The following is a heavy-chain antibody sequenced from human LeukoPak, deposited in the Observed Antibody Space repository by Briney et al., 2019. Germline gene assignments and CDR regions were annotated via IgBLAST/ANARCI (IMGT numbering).Heavy chain of an antibody. V-gene: IGHV1-3*01. CDR1: GYTFTSYA. Sequence: ASVKVSCKASGYTFTSYAMHWVRQAPGQRLEWMGWINAGNGNTKYSQKLQGRVTMTTDTSTSTAYMELRSLRSDDTAVYCCARDTVVVPAAVSGGDYWGQGTLVTVSS. D-gene: IGHD2-2*01. CDR3: ARDTVVVPAAVSGGDY. CDR2: INAGNGNT. J-gene: IGHJ4*02.